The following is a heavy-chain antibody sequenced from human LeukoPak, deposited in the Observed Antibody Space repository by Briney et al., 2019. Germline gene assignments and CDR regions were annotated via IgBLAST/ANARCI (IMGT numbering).Heavy chain of an antibody. Sequence: GGSLRLSCAASGFTFSNYAMNWVRQAPGKGLEWVSCISSSSSYIYHADSVKGRFTISRDNAKNSLYLQMNSLRAEDTAAYYCARGPIAAAGLDGWGQGTLVAVSS. CDR1: GFTFSNYA. V-gene: IGHV3-21*01. D-gene: IGHD6-13*01. J-gene: IGHJ4*02. CDR3: ARGPIAAAGLDG. CDR2: ISSSSSYI.